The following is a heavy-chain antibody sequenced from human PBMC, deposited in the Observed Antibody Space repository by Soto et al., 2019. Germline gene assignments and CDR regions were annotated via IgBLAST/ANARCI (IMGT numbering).Heavy chain of an antibody. CDR2: IYHSGST. CDR1: GGSISSGGYS. D-gene: IGHD2-2*01. CDR3: ARVIGVPGGYYYYYGMDV. Sequence: QLQLQESGSGLVKPSQTLSLTCAVSGGSISSGGYSWSWIRQPPGKGLEWIGYIYHSGSTYYNPSLKSRVTTSVDRSTNQFSLKLSSVTAADTAVYYCARVIGVPGGYYYYYGMDVWGQGTTVTVSS. J-gene: IGHJ6*02. V-gene: IGHV4-30-2*01.